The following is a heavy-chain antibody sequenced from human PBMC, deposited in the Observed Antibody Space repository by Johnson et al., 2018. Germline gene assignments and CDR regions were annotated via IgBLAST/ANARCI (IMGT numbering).Heavy chain of an antibody. CDR2: ISYDGSKK. CDR3: ERDNLYDYDSSAYYFGGYFQH. J-gene: IGHJ1*01. CDR1: GFTFSSYG. V-gene: IGHV3-30*03. D-gene: IGHD3-22*01. Sequence: VQLVESGGGVVQPGRSMRLSCAASGFTFSSYGMHWVRQAPGKGLEWVAVISYDGSKKYYADSVKGRFTISRDNSKNTRYLQMNSLRAEDTAVYYCERDNLYDYDSSAYYFGGYFQHWGQGTLVTVSS.